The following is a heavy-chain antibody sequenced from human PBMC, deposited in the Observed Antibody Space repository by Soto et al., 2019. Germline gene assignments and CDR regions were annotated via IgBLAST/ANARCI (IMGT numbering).Heavy chain of an antibody. CDR1: GWSFSGYY. CDR2: INHSGST. D-gene: IGHD4-17*01. CDR3: ASRYGDYADGNGFTDY. J-gene: IGHJ4*02. V-gene: IGHV4-34*01. Sequence: PSETLSLTCAVYGWSFSGYYWSWIRQPPGKGLEWIGEINHSGSTNYNPSLKSRVTISVDTSKNQFSLKLSSVTAADTAVYYCASRYGDYADGNGFTDYWGQGTLVTVSS.